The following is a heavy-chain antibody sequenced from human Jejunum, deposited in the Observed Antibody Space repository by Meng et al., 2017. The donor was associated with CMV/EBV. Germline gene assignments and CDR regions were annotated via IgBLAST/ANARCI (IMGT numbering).Heavy chain of an antibody. D-gene: IGHD6-13*01. CDR3: AKGRGAAAAASNY. J-gene: IGHJ4*02. V-gene: IGHV3-23*01. CDR2: ISGSGDST. Sequence: SVFPFSSYAMRWVRQAPGKGLEWVSVISGSGDSTYYADSVKGRFTISRDNSKNTLYLQMNSLRAEDTAVYYCAKGRGAAAAASNYWGQGALVTVSS. CDR1: VFPFSSYA.